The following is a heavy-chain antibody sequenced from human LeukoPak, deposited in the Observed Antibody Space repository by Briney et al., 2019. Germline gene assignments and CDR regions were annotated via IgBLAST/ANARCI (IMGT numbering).Heavy chain of an antibody. CDR2: INNDGSDI. Sequence: GGSLRLSCAASGFTFSNYWMHWVRQAPGKGLVWVSRINNDGSDITYADSVKGRFTTSRDNSNNTLYLQMNSLRAEDTAVYYCAKGLLIEWVLVGATTFDYWGQGTLVTVSS. CDR3: AKGLLIEWVLVGATTFDY. D-gene: IGHD1-26*01. V-gene: IGHV3-74*03. CDR1: GFTFSNYW. J-gene: IGHJ4*02.